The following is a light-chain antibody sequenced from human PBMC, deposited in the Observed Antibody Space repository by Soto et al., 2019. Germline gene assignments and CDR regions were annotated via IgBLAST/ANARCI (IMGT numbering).Light chain of an antibody. CDR1: QSLLHSNGYNY. CDR3: MQALQPLN. Sequence: DIVMTQSPLSLPVTPGEPASISCRSSQSLLHSNGYNYLDWYLQKPWQSPQLLIYLGSNRASGVTDRFSGSGSGTYFTLKISRVEAEDVGVYYGMQALQPLNFGGGTKVEIK. V-gene: IGKV2-28*01. CDR2: LGS. J-gene: IGKJ4*01.